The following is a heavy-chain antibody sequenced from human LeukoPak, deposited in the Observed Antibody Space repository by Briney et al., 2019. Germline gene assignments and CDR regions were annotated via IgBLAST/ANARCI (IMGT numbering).Heavy chain of an antibody. D-gene: IGHD3-10*01. V-gene: IGHV3-30*02. CDR2: IRYDGSNK. CDR1: GFTFSSYG. J-gene: IGHJ4*02. CDR3: ARGQKMMVRRVIVYYFDY. Sequence: GGSLRLSCAASGFTFSSYGMHWVRQAPGKGLEWVAFIRYDGSNKYYADSVKGRFTISRDNSKNTLYLQMNSLRAEDTAVYYCARGQKMMVRRVIVYYFDYWGQGTLVTVSS.